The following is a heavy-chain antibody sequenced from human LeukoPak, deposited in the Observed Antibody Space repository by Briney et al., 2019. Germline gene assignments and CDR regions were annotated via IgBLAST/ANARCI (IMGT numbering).Heavy chain of an antibody. CDR1: GYTFTGYY. CDR3: NVEMATINFDY. D-gene: IGHD5-24*01. V-gene: IGHV1-2*02. J-gene: IGHJ4*02. Sequence: ASVKVSCKASGYTFTGYYMHWVRQAPGQGLEWMGWINPNSGGTNYAQKFQGRVTMTMDASISTAYMELSRLRSDDTAVYYCNVEMATINFDYWGQGTLVTVSS. CDR2: INPNSGGT.